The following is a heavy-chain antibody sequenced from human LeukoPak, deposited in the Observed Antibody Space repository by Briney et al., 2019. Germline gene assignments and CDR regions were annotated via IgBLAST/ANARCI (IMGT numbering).Heavy chain of an antibody. V-gene: IGHV1-8*01. CDR2: MNPNSGNT. CDR1: GYTFTSYD. D-gene: IGHD3-10*01. J-gene: IGHJ4*02. Sequence: GASVKVSCKASGYTFTSYDINWVRQATGQGLEWMGWMNPNSGNTGYAQKFQGRVTMTRNTSISTAYMELSSLRSEDTAMYYCARSPTMVRGVIPLIFDYWGQGTLVTVSS. CDR3: ARSPTMVRGVIPLIFDY.